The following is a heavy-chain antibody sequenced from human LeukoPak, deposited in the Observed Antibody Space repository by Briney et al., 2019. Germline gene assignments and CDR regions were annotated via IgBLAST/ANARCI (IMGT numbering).Heavy chain of an antibody. V-gene: IGHV3-7*04. CDR2: IKQDGSKK. CDR3: TRVGYIDEGIDY. CDR1: GFRLSRYW. Sequence: GVSLRLSCVASGFRLSRYWMIWVRQAPGKGREGVAKIKQDGSKKSYLDSVKGRFTISRDNAKNSLYLQMNSLRAEDTAIYYCTRVGYIDEGIDYWGQGTLVTVSS. J-gene: IGHJ4*02. D-gene: IGHD5-24*01.